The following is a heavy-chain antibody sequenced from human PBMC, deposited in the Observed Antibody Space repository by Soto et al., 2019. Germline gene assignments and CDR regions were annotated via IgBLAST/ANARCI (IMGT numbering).Heavy chain of an antibody. V-gene: IGHV3-21*04. D-gene: IGHD3-3*01. J-gene: IGHJ4*02. Sequence: PGWSLRLSCVVSGFTFSNYGMSWVRQAPGKGLEWVSSISSTTNYIYYADSMKGRFTVSRDNAKNSVYLDMNSLSAEDTAVYYCAKLPPERFLDWFPLVWVQGTLVTVSS. CDR3: AKLPPERFLDWFPLV. CDR2: ISSTTNYI. CDR1: GFTFSNYG.